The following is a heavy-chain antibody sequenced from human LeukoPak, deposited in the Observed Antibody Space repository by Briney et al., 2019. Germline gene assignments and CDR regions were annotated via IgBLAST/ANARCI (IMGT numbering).Heavy chain of an antibody. Sequence: ASVKVSCKASGYTLTSYGISWVRQAPRQGREWMGWISAYNGNTNNAQKLPGRVTMTTDTSTSTAYMELRSLRSDDTAVYYCARDRLAIVVVVAAISDWFDRWGQGTLVTVSS. CDR1: GYTLTSYG. V-gene: IGHV1-18*01. CDR3: ARDRLAIVVVVAAISDWFDR. CDR2: ISAYNGNT. D-gene: IGHD2-15*01. J-gene: IGHJ5*02.